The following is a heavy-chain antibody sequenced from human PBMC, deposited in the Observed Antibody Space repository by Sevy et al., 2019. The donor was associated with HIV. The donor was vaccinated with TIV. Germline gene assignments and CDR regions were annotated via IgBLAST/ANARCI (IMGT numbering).Heavy chain of an antibody. Sequence: GGSLRLSCAASGFTVSSNYMSWVRQAPGKGLEWVSVIYSGGDTYYEDSVKGRLIISRDNSKNTLYLQMNSLRAEDTAVYYCARELDDYGDYQAVGGMDVWGQGTTVTVSS. V-gene: IGHV3-53*01. CDR1: GFTVSSNY. D-gene: IGHD4-17*01. CDR2: IYSGGDT. J-gene: IGHJ6*02. CDR3: ARELDDYGDYQAVGGMDV.